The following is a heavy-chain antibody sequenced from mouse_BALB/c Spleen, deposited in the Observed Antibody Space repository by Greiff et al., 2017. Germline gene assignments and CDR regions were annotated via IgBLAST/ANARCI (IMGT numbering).Heavy chain of an antibody. V-gene: IGHV7-3*02. D-gene: IGHD6-1*01. Sequence: EVKLMESGGGLVQPGGSLRLSCATSGFTFTDYYMSWVRQPPGKALEWLGFIRNKANGYTTEYSASVKGRFTISRDNSQSILYLQMNTLRAEDSATYYCARDDTYNERFAYWGQGTLVTVSA. J-gene: IGHJ3*01. CDR1: GFTFTDYY. CDR3: ARDDTYNERFAY. CDR2: IRNKANGYTT.